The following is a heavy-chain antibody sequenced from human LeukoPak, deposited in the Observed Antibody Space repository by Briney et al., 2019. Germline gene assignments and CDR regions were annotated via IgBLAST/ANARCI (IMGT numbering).Heavy chain of an antibody. CDR3: TTVRVGSTTPWYYGFDV. D-gene: IGHD5/OR15-5a*01. J-gene: IGHJ6*02. CDR2: IKRKTDGGTT. V-gene: IGHV3-15*01. Sequence: GGSLRLSCATSGFTFSFDWMSWARQAPGKGLEWVGRIKRKTDGGTTDYAAPVKGRFTISRDDSKNTLYLQMNSLKTEDTHVYYCTTVRVGSTTPWYYGFDVWGQGTTVTVSS. CDR1: GFTFSFDW.